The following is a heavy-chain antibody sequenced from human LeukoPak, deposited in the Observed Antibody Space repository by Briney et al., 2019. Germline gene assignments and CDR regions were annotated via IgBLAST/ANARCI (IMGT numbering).Heavy chain of an antibody. J-gene: IGHJ4*02. CDR2: IYYSGST. V-gene: IGHV4-59*01. Sequence: SETLSLTCTVSGGSISSYYWSWIRQPPGKGLEWIGYIYYSGSTNYNPSLKSRVTISVDTSKNQFSLKLSSVTAADTAVYYCATLGHRGSSWYNYWGQGTLVTVSS. D-gene: IGHD6-13*01. CDR3: ATLGHRGSSWYNY. CDR1: GGSISSYY.